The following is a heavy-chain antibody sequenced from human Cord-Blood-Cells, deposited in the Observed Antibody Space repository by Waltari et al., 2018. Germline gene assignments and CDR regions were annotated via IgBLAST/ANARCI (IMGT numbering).Heavy chain of an antibody. D-gene: IGHD3-16*02. J-gene: IGHJ1*01. V-gene: IGHV4-34*01. CDR2: INHSGST. CDR3: ARGHYYDYIWGSYRPIGYFQH. Sequence: QVQLQQWGAGLLKPSETLSLTCAVYGGSFSGYYWSWIRQPPGNGLEWIGEINHSGSTTDNPSLKSRVTISVDTSKNQFSLKLSSVTAADTAVYYCARGHYYDYIWGSYRPIGYFQHWGQGTRVTVSS. CDR1: GGSFSGYY.